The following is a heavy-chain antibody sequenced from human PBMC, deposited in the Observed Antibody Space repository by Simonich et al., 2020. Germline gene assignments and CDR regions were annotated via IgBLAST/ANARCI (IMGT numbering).Heavy chain of an antibody. D-gene: IGHD7-27*01. J-gene: IGHJ3*02. CDR1: GYTFTGYY. CDR3: ARGRLTGDKGAFDI. CDR2: INPNRGGT. V-gene: IGHV1-2*02. Sequence: QVQLVQSGAEVKKPGASVKVSCKASGYTFTGYYMHWGRQAPGQGLEWMGWINPNRGGTNYAQKFQGRVTMTRDTSSSTAYMELSRLRSDDTAVYYCARGRLTGDKGAFDIWGQGTMVTVSS.